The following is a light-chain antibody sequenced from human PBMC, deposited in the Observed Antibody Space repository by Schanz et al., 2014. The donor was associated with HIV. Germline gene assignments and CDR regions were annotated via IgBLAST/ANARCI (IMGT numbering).Light chain of an antibody. Sequence: QSALTQPASVSGSPGQSITISCTGVSSDVNGYDYVSWYQQHPGRAPRLLVYDVTYRPSGVSNRFSGSKSGNTASLTISGLQSDDEANYYCSSYANTDTVLFGGGTKLTVL. CDR3: SSYANTDTVL. CDR2: DVT. J-gene: IGLJ2*01. V-gene: IGLV2-14*03. CDR1: SSDVNGYDY.